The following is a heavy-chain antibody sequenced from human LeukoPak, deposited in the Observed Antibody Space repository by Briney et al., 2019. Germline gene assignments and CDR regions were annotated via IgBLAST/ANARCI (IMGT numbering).Heavy chain of an antibody. CDR2: IKQDGSEK. Sequence: GGSLRLSCAASGFTFGSYWMSWVRQAPGKGLEWVANIKQDGSEKYYVDSVKGRFTISRDNAKNSLYLQMNSLRAEDTAVYYCAREGSWSKYYFDYWGQGTLVTVSS. CDR1: GFTFGSYW. J-gene: IGHJ4*02. V-gene: IGHV3-7*01. D-gene: IGHD6-13*01. CDR3: AREGSWSKYYFDY.